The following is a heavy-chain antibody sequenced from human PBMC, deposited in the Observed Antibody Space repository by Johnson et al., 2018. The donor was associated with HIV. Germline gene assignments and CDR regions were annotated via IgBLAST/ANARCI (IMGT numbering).Heavy chain of an antibody. CDR1: GFTCINAW. V-gene: IGHV3-15*01. Sequence: VQLVESGGGLVQPGGSLRLSCGASGFTCINAWMSWVRQAPGKGLEWVGRIYSKTDGGTTEYAAPVKGRFTISRDDSKNTLYLQMNSLKSEDTAVYYCTTDQVGRNYGGKYHIWGQGTMVTVSS. CDR2: IYSKTDGGTT. J-gene: IGHJ3*02. CDR3: TTDQVGRNYGGKYHI. D-gene: IGHD1-7*01.